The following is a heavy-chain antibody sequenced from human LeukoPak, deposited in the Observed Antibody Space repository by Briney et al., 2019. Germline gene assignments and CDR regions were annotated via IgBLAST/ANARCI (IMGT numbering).Heavy chain of an antibody. J-gene: IGHJ4*02. Sequence: SETLSLTCTVSGGSISSSSYYWGWIRQPPGKGLEWIGSIYYSGSTYYNPSLKSRVTISVDTSKNQFSLKLSSVTAADTAVYYCERAQPIVRYGSGSYREKYYFDYWGQETLVNVSS. V-gene: IGHV4-39*01. CDR2: IYYSGST. CDR1: GGSISSSSYY. D-gene: IGHD3-10*01. CDR3: ERAQPIVRYGSGSYREKYYFDY.